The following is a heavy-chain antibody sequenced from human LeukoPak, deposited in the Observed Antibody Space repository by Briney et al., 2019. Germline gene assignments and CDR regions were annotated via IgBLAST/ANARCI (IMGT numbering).Heavy chain of an antibody. J-gene: IGHJ4*02. CDR1: GFTFSSYA. CDR2: ISYDGSNK. V-gene: IGHV3-30*01. Sequence: GGSLRLSCAAPGFTFSSYAMHWVRQAPGKGLEWVAVISYDGSNKYYADSVKGRFTISRDNSKNTLYLQMNSLRAEDTAVYYCARVVRRDGYNFFGYWGQGTLVTVSS. CDR3: ARVVRRDGYNFFGY. D-gene: IGHD5-24*01.